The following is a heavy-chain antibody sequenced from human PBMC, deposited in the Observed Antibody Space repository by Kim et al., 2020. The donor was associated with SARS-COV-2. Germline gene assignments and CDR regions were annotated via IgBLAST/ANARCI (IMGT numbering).Heavy chain of an antibody. V-gene: IGHV3-74*01. Sequence: GGSLRLSCAASGFTFSSYWMHWVRQAPGKGLVWVSRISSDVSSTNYADSVKGRITISRDNAKNTRYLQLNSLRAEDTAVYYCARGGSGYYIDNWGQGTLV. D-gene: IGHD3-22*01. J-gene: IGHJ4*02. CDR3: ARGGSGYYIDN. CDR2: ISSDVSST. CDR1: GFTFSSYW.